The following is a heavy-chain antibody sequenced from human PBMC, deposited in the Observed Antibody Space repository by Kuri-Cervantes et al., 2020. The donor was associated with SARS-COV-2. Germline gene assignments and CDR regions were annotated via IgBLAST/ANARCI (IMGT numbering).Heavy chain of an antibody. D-gene: IGHD4/OR15-4a*01. CDR2: ISGSGGST. CDR3: AKVVRTECVADAHYFDY. CDR1: GPTFSSYA. J-gene: IGHJ4*02. V-gene: IGHV3-23*01. Sequence: GGSLRLSCAASGPTFSSYAMSWVRQAPGKGLEWVSAISGSGGSTYYADSVKGRFTISSDNSKNTLYLQMNSLRAEDTAVYYCAKVVRTECVADAHYFDYWGQGTLVTVSS.